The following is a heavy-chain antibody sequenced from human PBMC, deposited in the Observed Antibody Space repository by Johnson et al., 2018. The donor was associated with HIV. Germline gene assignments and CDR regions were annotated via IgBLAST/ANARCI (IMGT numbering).Heavy chain of an antibody. V-gene: IGHV3-30*04. CDR2: ISYDGSNK. CDR1: GFTFSSYA. Sequence: QVQLVESGGGVVQPGRSLRLSCAASGFTFSSYAMHWVRQAPGKGLEWVAVISYDGSNKYYADSVKGRFTNSRDNSKNTLYLQMNRLRAEDTAVYYCSRTGGNHAFDIWGQGTMVTVSS. D-gene: IGHD4-23*01. J-gene: IGHJ3*02. CDR3: SRTGGNHAFDI.